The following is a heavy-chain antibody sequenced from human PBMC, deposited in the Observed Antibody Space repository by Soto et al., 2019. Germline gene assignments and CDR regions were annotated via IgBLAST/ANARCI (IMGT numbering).Heavy chain of an antibody. CDR3: ARAGDALDF. CDR1: VYTFTSYG. Sequence: ASVKVSCKASVYTFTSYGISWVRQAPGQGLEWVGWISAYNGDTNYAQRFQGRVTVTTDTSTSTAYMELRSLRSDDTAVYYCARAGDALDFWGQGTMVTV. J-gene: IGHJ3*01. D-gene: IGHD7-27*01. V-gene: IGHV1-18*01. CDR2: ISAYNGDT.